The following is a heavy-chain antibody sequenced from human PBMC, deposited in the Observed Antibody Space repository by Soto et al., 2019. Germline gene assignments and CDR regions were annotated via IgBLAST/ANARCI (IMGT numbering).Heavy chain of an antibody. D-gene: IGHD3-10*01. CDR2: IWYDGSKK. J-gene: IGHJ4*02. V-gene: IGHV3-33*01. Sequence: QVQLVESGGGVVQPGRSLRLSCAASGFTFSSYGMQWVRQAPGKGLEWVAVIWYDGSKKYYADSVKGRFTISRDNSKNTLYLHMNSLGAADTAVYYCGAGAYFFDYWGQGTMVTVSS. CDR1: GFTFSSYG. CDR3: GAGAYFFDY.